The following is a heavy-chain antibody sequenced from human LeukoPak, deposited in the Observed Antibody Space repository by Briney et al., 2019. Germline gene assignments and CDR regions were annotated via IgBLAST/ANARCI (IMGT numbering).Heavy chain of an antibody. CDR3: ARVGGSLKFYFDY. J-gene: IGHJ4*02. CDR2: ISYDGSNK. CDR1: GFTFSSYG. Sequence: PGRSLRLSCAASGFTFSSYGMHWVRQAPGKGLEWVAVISYDGSNKYYADSVKGRFTISRDNSKNTLYLQMNSLRAEDTAVYYCARVGGSLKFYFDYWGQGTLVTVSS. V-gene: IGHV3-30*03. D-gene: IGHD6-13*01.